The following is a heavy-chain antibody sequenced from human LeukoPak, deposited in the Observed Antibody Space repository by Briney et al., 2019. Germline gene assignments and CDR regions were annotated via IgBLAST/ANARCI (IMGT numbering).Heavy chain of an antibody. CDR3: ARAVDYGSGSYLYYFDY. Sequence: GRSLRLSCAASGFTFSSFGMHWVRQAPGKGLEWVAVIWHDGSNKDYADSVKGRFIISRDNSKNTLYLQMNSLRAEDTAVYYCARAVDYGSGSYLYYFDYWGQGTLVTVSS. CDR2: IWHDGSNK. J-gene: IGHJ4*02. V-gene: IGHV3-33*01. CDR1: GFTFSSFG. D-gene: IGHD3-10*01.